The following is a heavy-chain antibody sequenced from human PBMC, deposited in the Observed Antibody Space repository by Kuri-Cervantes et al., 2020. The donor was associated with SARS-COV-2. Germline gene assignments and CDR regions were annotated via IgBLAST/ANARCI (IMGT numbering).Heavy chain of an antibody. CDR2: IYTSGST. CDR1: GGSISSHY. J-gene: IGHJ6*03. Sequence: SETLSLTCTVSGGSISSHYWSWIRQPPGKGLEWIGYIYTSGSTNYNPSLKSRVTMSVDTSKNQFFLKLSSVTAADTAVYYCARDTYYDFWSGYYKPHYYYYMDVWGKGTTVTVSS. CDR3: ARDTYYDFWSGYYKPHYYYYMDV. V-gene: IGHV4-4*08. D-gene: IGHD3-3*01.